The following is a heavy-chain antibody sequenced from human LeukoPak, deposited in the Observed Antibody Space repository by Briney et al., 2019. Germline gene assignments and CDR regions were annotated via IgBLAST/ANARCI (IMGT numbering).Heavy chain of an antibody. CDR1: GFTFKNFA. J-gene: IGHJ4*02. CDR3: ARAISQFVIGGAAY. V-gene: IGHV3-23*01. Sequence: GGFLRLSCAASGFTFKNFAMSWVRQAPGRGLEWVSSSDGSGRLTYYDDSVKGRFTISRDNSKDTLYLEMDSLRAEDSAVYYCARAISQFVIGGAAYWGQGTQVTVSS. D-gene: IGHD3-10*01. CDR2: SDGSGRLT.